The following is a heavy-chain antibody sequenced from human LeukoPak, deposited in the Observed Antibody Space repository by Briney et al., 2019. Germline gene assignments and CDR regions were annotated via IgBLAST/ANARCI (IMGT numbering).Heavy chain of an antibody. Sequence: GGSLRLSCAASGFTFSNYAMNWVRQAPGKGLEWVSSFGTRSSSIYYAHSVTGRFIVSRDNAKNSLFLQMNSLRVEDSALYYCAKDQIATIRGVNDFWGQGTLVTVSS. J-gene: IGHJ4*02. CDR3: AKDQIATIRGVNDF. D-gene: IGHD3-10*01. CDR1: GFTFSNYA. CDR2: FGTRSSSI. V-gene: IGHV3-21*04.